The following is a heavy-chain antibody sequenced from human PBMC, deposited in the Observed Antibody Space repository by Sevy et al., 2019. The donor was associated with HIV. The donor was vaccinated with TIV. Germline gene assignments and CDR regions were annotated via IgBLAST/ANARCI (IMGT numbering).Heavy chain of an antibody. J-gene: IGHJ4*02. CDR1: GFTFSNYA. V-gene: IGHV3-23*01. D-gene: IGHD2-15*01. Sequence: GGSLRLSCAASGFTFSNYAMTWVRQAPGKGLEWVSSISGSTGTTYYADSVKGRFTISRDNPKNTLYLQMNSLRAEDTAVYSCAKDTGSGRIYFDSWGQGTPVTVSS. CDR2: ISGSTGTT. CDR3: AKDTGSGRIYFDS.